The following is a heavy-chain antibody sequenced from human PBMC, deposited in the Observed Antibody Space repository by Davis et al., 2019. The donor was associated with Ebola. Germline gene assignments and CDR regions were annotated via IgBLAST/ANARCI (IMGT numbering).Heavy chain of an antibody. CDR2: IIPILGIA. V-gene: IGHV1-69*04. D-gene: IGHD2-2*02. CDR3: ARAGYCSSTSCYKAYYYYGMDV. J-gene: IGHJ6*02. CDR1: GGTFSSYA. Sequence: SVQVSCKASGGTFSSYAISWVRQAPGQGLEWMGRIIPILGIANYAQKFQGRVTITADKSTSTAYMELSSLRSEDTAVYYCARAGYCSSTSCYKAYYYYGMDVWGQGTTVTVSS.